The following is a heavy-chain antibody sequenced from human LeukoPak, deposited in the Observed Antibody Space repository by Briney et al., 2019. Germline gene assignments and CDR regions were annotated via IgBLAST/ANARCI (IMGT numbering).Heavy chain of an antibody. Sequence: GGSLRLSCAASGFTFSSYGMHWVRQAPGKGLEWVAVISYDGSNKYYADSVKGRFTISRDNSKNTLYLQMNSLRAEDTAVYYCAETLAIYSSSWLNYFDYWGQGTLVTVSS. J-gene: IGHJ4*02. CDR1: GFTFSSYG. CDR3: AETLAIYSSSWLNYFDY. D-gene: IGHD6-13*01. CDR2: ISYDGSNK. V-gene: IGHV3-30*18.